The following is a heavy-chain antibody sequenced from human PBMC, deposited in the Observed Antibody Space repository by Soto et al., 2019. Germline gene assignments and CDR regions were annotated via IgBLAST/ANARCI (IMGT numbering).Heavy chain of an antibody. CDR1: GGSINNSNW. CDR3: ARGVRTSGWHLDAFDI. D-gene: IGHD6-19*01. CDR2: IHPGGST. V-gene: IGHV4-4*02. Sequence: QVQLQESGPGLVKPSGTLSLTCAVSGGSINNSNWWSWVRQAPGKGLEWIGEIHPGGSTKYNPSHKSRVTILIDKSKNQFSLKLSSVTAADTAVYYCARGVRTSGWHLDAFDIWGQGTMVTVSS. J-gene: IGHJ3*02.